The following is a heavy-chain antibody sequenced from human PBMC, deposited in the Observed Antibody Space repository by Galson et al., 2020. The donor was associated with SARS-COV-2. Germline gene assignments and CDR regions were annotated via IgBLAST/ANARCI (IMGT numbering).Heavy chain of an antibody. CDR2: ISAYNGNT. D-gene: IGHD1-1*01. CDR3: AGGRGGYWNPMLDY. Sequence: ASVKVSCKASGYTFTSYGISWVRQAPGQGLEWMGWISAYNGNTNYAQKLQGRVTMTTDTSTSTAYMELRSLRSDDTAVYYCAGGRGGYWNPMLDYWGQGALVTVSS. CDR1: GYTFTSYG. J-gene: IGHJ4*02. V-gene: IGHV1-18*01.